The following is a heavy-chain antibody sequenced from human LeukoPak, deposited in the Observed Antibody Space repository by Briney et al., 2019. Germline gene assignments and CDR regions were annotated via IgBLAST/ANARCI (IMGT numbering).Heavy chain of an antibody. V-gene: IGHV1-18*01. CDR1: GYTFTNYG. CDR3: ATDGNESGSGNFYSNGMDV. Sequence: GASVKVSCKASGYTFTNYGFSWVRQAPGQGLEWMGWISAYNGYTDYAQKFQFRVTMTTDTSTSTAYMELRSLRSDDTAVYYCATDGNESGSGNFYSNGMDVWGQGTTVTVSS. D-gene: IGHD3-10*01. J-gene: IGHJ6*02. CDR2: ISAYNGYT.